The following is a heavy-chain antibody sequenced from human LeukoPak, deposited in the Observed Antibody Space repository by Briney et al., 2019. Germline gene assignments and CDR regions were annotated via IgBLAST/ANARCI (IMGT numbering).Heavy chain of an antibody. J-gene: IGHJ4*02. CDR1: GFTYSSYS. CDR3: ASSGSYRFDY. Sequence: GGSLRLSCAASGFTYSSYSMNWVRQAPGKGLEWVSHITASGTAMFYADSVKGRFTISRDNAKNSLYLQMNSLRDEDTAVYYCASSGSYRFDYWGQGTLVTVSS. D-gene: IGHD1-26*01. V-gene: IGHV3-48*02. CDR2: ITASGTAM.